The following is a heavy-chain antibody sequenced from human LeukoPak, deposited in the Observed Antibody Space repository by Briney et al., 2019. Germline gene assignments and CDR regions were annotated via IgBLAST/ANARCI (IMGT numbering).Heavy chain of an antibody. CDR1: GVTFSSYA. J-gene: IGHJ5*02. Sequence: GGTLRLSCAASGVTFSSYAMHWVRQAPGKGLEWVAVISYDGSNKYNADSVKGRFTISRDNSKNTLYLQMNSLRAEDTAVYYCAKGLGYSYLHRFDHWGQGTLVTVSS. CDR3: AKGLGYSYLHRFDH. CDR2: ISYDGSNK. D-gene: IGHD5-18*01. V-gene: IGHV3-30-3*01.